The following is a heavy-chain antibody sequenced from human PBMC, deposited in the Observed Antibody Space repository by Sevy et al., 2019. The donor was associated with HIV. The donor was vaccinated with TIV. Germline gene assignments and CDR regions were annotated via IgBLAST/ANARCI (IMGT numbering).Heavy chain of an antibody. V-gene: IGHV1-8*01. CDR3: ARGYDSSGYFVGY. J-gene: IGHJ4*02. Sequence: ASVKVSCKASGYTFTSYDINWVRQATGQGLEWMGWMNPNSGNTGYVQKFQGRVTMTRNTSISTAYMELSSLRSEDTAVYYCARGYDSSGYFVGYWGQGTLVTVSS. D-gene: IGHD3-22*01. CDR2: MNPNSGNT. CDR1: GYTFTSYD.